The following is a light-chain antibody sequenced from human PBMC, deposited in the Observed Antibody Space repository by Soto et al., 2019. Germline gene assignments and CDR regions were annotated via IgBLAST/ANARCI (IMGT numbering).Light chain of an antibody. Sequence: EIVLTQSPGTLSLSPGERATLSCRASQSVSSSYLAWYQQKPGQAPRLLIYGASSRATGIPDRFSGSGSGTDFTLTISSLEPEDFAVYYCQQRYSGWTFGQGTKVDIK. CDR3: QQRYSGWT. CDR2: GAS. CDR1: QSVSSSY. V-gene: IGKV3D-20*02. J-gene: IGKJ1*01.